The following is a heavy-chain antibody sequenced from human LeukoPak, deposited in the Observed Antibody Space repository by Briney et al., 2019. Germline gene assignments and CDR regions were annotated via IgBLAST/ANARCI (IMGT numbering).Heavy chain of an antibody. Sequence: GGSLRLSCAASGFTFSDYAMSWVRQAPGKGLEWVSGFDGSGDGTYYVDSVKGRFTISRDNSENTVYLQMNSVRAEDTAVYYCARDHHGSGDHPFDYWGQGTLVTVSS. J-gene: IGHJ4*02. CDR2: FDGSGDGT. V-gene: IGHV3-23*01. D-gene: IGHD3-10*01. CDR3: ARDHHGSGDHPFDY. CDR1: GFTFSDYA.